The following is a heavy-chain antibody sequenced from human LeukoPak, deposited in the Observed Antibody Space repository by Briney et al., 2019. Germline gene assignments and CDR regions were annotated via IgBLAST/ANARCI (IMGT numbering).Heavy chain of an antibody. Sequence: GGSLRLSCAASGFTFSSYGMHWGRQAPGKGLEGVAVISYDGSNKYYADSVKGRFTISRDNSKNTLYLQMNSLRAEDTAVYYCAKLPLYYYDSSGYYYKTFDYWGQGTLVTVSS. V-gene: IGHV3-30*18. CDR1: GFTFSSYG. CDR2: ISYDGSNK. D-gene: IGHD3-22*01. J-gene: IGHJ4*02. CDR3: AKLPLYYYDSSGYYYKTFDY.